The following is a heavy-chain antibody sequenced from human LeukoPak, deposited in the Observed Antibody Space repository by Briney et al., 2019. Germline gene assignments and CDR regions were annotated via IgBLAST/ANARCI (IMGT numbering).Heavy chain of an antibody. CDR2: IWNDGTYK. CDR3: AKPTRGSGGSFLIDY. Sequence: GGSLRLSCATSGFSFSNYGMHWVRQAPGKGLEWVAVIWNDGTYKYYADSVKGRFTISRDNSKNTLYLQMNSLGAEDTAVYYCAKPTRGSGGSFLIDYWGQGTLVTVSS. V-gene: IGHV3-33*06. J-gene: IGHJ4*02. D-gene: IGHD2-15*01. CDR1: GFSFSNYG.